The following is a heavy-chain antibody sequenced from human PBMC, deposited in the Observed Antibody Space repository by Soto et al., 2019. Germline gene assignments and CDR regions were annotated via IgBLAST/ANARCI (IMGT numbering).Heavy chain of an antibody. CDR3: AREIIPLTTDWYFDL. V-gene: IGHV4-30-4*01. CDR1: GGSISGGVYY. J-gene: IGHJ2*01. Sequence: SETLSLTCTVSGGSISGGVYYWSWIRQPPGKGLEWIGYIYDSGSTYYNPSLKSRVTISVDTSKNQFSLRLSSVTAADTAVYYCAREIIPLTTDWYFDLWGRGTLVTVPQ. CDR2: IYDSGST. D-gene: IGHD4-17*01.